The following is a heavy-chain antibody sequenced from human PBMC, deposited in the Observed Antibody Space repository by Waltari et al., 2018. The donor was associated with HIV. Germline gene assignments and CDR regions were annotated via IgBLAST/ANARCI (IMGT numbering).Heavy chain of an antibody. CDR2: IIPSVGTA. CDR3: ARAHPLHCSSTSCPEYFQH. V-gene: IGHV1-69*12. D-gene: IGHD2-2*01. J-gene: IGHJ1*01. Sequence: QVQLVQSGAEVKKPGSSVKVSCKASGGTFSSYAISWVRQAPGQGLEWMGGIIPSVGTANDAQKFQGRVTITADESTSTAYMELSSLRSEDTAVYYCARAHPLHCSSTSCPEYFQHWGQGTLVTVSS. CDR1: GGTFSSYA.